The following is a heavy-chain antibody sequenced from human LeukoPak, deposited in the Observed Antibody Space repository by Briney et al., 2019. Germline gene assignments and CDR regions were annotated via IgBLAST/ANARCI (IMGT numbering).Heavy chain of an antibody. J-gene: IGHJ4*02. CDR2: ISSSSSYI. V-gene: IGHV3-21*01. CDR1: GFTFSSYG. D-gene: IGHD3-22*01. Sequence: GGSLRLSCAASGFTFSSYGMNWVRQAPGKGLEWVSSISSSSSYIYYADSVKGRFTISRDNAKNSLYLQMNSLRAEDTAVYYCARGLSVIANDCWGQGTLVTVSS. CDR3: ARGLSVIANDC.